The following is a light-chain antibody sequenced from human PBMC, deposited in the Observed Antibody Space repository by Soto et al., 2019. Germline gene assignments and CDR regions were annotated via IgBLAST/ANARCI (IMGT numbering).Light chain of an antibody. V-gene: IGLV2-8*01. CDR3: SSYSGTNYHYV. CDR1: SSDVGGYNY. CDR2: EVS. Sequence: QSVLTQPPSASGYFGQSVTISCTGTSSDVGGYNYVSWYQQHPGKAPKLMIYEVSERPSGVPDRFSGSKSGNTASLTVSGLQADDEADYYCSSYSGTNYHYVFGTGTKLTVL. J-gene: IGLJ1*01.